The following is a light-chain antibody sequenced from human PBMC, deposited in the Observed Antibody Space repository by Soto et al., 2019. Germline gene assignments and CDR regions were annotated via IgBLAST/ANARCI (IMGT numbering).Light chain of an antibody. J-gene: IGKJ1*01. CDR1: QSIRTY. CDR2: GAY. V-gene: IGKV1-39*01. Sequence: DIQMTQSPSSLSASLGTRVTVTCRASQSIRTYLNWFQQRPGKALQLLIYGAYTIQDGVPSSFSGSEPETEFTLTISSLQTEDVAPYDCQQSYGSSRTFGQGTRVDIK. CDR3: QQSYGSSRT.